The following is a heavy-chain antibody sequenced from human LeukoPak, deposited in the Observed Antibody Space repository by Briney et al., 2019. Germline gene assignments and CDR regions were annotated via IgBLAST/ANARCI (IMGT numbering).Heavy chain of an antibody. CDR2: ISGSGGST. J-gene: IGHJ4*02. CDR3: AKDRLSKYSSSSHDY. Sequence: SGGSLRLSCAASGFSVSNNFMTWVRQAPGTGLEWLSAISGSGGSTYYADSVKGRFTISRDNSKNTLYLQMNSLRAEDTAVYYCAKDRLSKYSSSSHDYWGQGTLVTVSS. CDR1: GFSVSNNF. V-gene: IGHV3-23*01. D-gene: IGHD6-6*01.